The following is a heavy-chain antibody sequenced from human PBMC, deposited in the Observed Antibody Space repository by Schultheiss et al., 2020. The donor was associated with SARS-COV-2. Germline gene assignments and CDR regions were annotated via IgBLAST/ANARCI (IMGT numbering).Heavy chain of an antibody. CDR3: VREGTAFPFDY. CDR1: GFTFSSSA. D-gene: IGHD2-21*02. V-gene: IGHV3-7*03. Sequence: GGSLRLSCAASGFTFSSSAMTWVRQAPGRGLEWVANIRQDGTEKNYVDSVKGRFTISRDNAKNSLYLQMNSLRAEDTAVYYCVREGTAFPFDYWGQGTLVTVSS. CDR2: IRQDGTEK. J-gene: IGHJ4*02.